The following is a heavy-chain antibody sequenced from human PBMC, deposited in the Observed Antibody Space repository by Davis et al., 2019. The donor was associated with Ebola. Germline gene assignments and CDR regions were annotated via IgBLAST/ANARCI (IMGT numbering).Heavy chain of an antibody. Sequence: GESLKISCAASGFVIDNYFMSWIRQAPGKRLQWVSYISSSSNTIYYADSVKGRFTISRDNAKNSLFLQMNNLRAEDTAVYYCARVRSGDRRGPFDFWGQGALVTVSS. CDR1: GFVIDNYF. CDR2: ISSSSNTI. J-gene: IGHJ4*02. V-gene: IGHV3-11*01. CDR3: ARVRSGDRRGPFDF. D-gene: IGHD3-3*01.